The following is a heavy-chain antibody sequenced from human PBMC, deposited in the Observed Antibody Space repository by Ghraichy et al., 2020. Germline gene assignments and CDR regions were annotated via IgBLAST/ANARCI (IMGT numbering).Heavy chain of an antibody. CDR2: IYYTGTT. V-gene: IGHV4-59*01. J-gene: IGHJ4*02. CDR1: GGSIGGFY. D-gene: IGHD3-22*01. CDR3: ASSHYDSSAFYQVDY. Sequence: SETLSLTCNVSGGSIGGFYWSWIRKPPGKGLEWIGVIYYTGTTDYNPTLKSRVSISVDTSRNHFSLKLSSVTAADTAVYYSASSHYDSSAFYQVDYWGQGTLVTVSS.